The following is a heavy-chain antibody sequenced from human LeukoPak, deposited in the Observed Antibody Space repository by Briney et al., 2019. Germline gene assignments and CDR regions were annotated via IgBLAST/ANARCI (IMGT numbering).Heavy chain of an antibody. CDR1: GDSVSRSDSY. D-gene: IGHD3-22*01. V-gene: IGHV4-39*01. J-gene: IGHJ1*01. CDR3: ARRRYYDGSGYLE. Sequence: PSETLSLTCSVSGDSVSRSDSYWDWIRQPPGEGLEWIGTIYHSGRTYYSPSLKSRVTMSVDPSNNQFSLNLRSVTAADTAVYYCARRRYYDGSGYLEWGQGTLLSVSS. CDR2: IYHSGRT.